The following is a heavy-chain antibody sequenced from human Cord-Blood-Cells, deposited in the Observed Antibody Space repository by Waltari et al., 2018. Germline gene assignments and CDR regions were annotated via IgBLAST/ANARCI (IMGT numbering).Heavy chain of an antibody. CDR3: AKDGSSWYYFDY. Sequence: QVQLVESGGGVVQPGRSLRLSCAASGFTFSSYGLPWLRRAPGKGLEWVAVISYDGSNKYYADSVKGRFTSSRDNSKNTLYLQMNSLRAEDTAVYYCAKDGSSWYYFDYWGQGTLVTVSS. J-gene: IGHJ4*02. D-gene: IGHD6-13*01. V-gene: IGHV3-30*18. CDR1: GFTFSSYG. CDR2: ISYDGSNK.